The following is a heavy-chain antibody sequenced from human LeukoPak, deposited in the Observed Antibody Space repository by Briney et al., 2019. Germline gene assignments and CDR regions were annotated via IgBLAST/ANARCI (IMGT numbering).Heavy chain of an antibody. CDR2: MNPNSGNT. J-gene: IGHJ4*02. CDR3: ASGSGGDDLLFDY. CDR1: GHTFTSYD. D-gene: IGHD3-10*01. Sequence: ASVKVSCRASGHTFTSYDINWVRQATGQGLEWMGWMNPNSGNTGYAQKFQGRVTMTRNTSISTAYMELSSLRSEDTAVYYCASGSGGDDLLFDYWGQGTLVTVSS. V-gene: IGHV1-8*01.